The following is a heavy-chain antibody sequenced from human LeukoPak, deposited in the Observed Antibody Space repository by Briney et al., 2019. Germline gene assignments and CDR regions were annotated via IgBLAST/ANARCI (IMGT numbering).Heavy chain of an antibody. CDR3: ARDLGTSGSDAYDI. CDR1: GGSISSSSYY. V-gene: IGHV4-61*01. CDR2: THYSGST. Sequence: PSETLSLTCTVSGGSISSSSYYWSWIRQPSGKRLEWIGYTHYSGSTNYNPSLKSRVTISVDTSKNQFSLKLNSVTAADTAMYYCARDLGTSGSDAYDIWGQGTMVTVS. J-gene: IGHJ3*02. D-gene: IGHD5-12*01.